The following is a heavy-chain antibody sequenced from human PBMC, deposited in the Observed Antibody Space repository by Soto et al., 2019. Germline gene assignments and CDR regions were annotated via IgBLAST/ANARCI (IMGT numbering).Heavy chain of an antibody. CDR1: GGSISSGGYY. J-gene: IGHJ2*01. CDR3: VREHDEGRLDL. D-gene: IGHD3-3*01. CDR2: IYYSGST. V-gene: IGHV4-31*03. Sequence: QVQLQESGPGLVKPSQTLSLTCTVSGGSISSGGYYWSWIRQHPGKGLEWIGYIYYSGSTYYNPSLESRVTISVDTAKNQFSLKLSSVTAADTAAYYWVREHDEGRLDLWGRGTLVTVSS.